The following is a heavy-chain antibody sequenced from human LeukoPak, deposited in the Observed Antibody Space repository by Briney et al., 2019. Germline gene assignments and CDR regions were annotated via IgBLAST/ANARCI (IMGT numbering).Heavy chain of an antibody. Sequence: ASVKVSCKASGYTFTNYGISWVRQAPGQGLEWMGWISAYSGDTNYAQKFQGRVTMTRDTSTSTAYMELRSLRSDDTAVYYCARDGPNYDILTGYYSLFDYWGQGTLVTVSS. CDR3: ARDGPNYDILTGYYSLFDY. V-gene: IGHV1-18*01. CDR2: ISAYSGDT. D-gene: IGHD3-9*01. J-gene: IGHJ4*02. CDR1: GYTFTNYG.